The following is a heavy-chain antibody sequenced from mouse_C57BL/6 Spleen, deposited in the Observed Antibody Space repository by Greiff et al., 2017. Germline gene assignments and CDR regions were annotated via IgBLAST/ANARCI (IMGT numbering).Heavy chain of an antibody. V-gene: IGHV2-9-1*01. J-gene: IGHJ4*01. CDR3: ATHYYGSPYYAMDY. D-gene: IGHD1-1*01. CDR2: IWTGGGT. CDR1: GFSLTSYA. Sequence: LLKQSGPGLVAPSQSLSITCTVSGFSLTSYAISWVRQPPGKGLEWLGVIWTGGGTNYNSALKSRLSISKDNSKSQVFLKMNSLQTDDTARYYCATHYYGSPYYAMDYWGQGTSVTVSS.